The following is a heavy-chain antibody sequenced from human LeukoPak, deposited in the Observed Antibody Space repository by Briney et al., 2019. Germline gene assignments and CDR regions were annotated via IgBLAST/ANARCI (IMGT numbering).Heavy chain of an antibody. V-gene: IGHV7-4-1*02. CDR1: GYTFTSYA. CDR2: INTNTGNP. D-gene: IGHD2-21*02. J-gene: IGHJ3*02. Sequence: GASVKVSCKASGYTFTSYAMNWVRQAPGQGLEWMGWINTNTGNPTYAQGFTGRFVFSLDTSVSTAYLQISSLKAEDTAVYYCASYGGDCCNDAFDIWGQGTMVTVSS. CDR3: ASYGGDCCNDAFDI.